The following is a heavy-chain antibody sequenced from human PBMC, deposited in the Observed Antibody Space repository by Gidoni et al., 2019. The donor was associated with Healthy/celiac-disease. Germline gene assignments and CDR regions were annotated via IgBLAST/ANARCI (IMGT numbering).Heavy chain of an antibody. CDR2: ISWNSGSI. CDR1: GFTFDDYA. D-gene: IGHD6-19*01. V-gene: IGHV3-9*01. Sequence: EVQLVESGGGLVQPGRSLRLSCAASGFTFDDYAMHWVRQAPGKGLEWVSGISWNSGSIGYADSVKGRCTISRDNAKNSRYLQMNSLRAEDTALYYCAKDSQWLEYYFDYWGQGTLVTVSS. J-gene: IGHJ4*02. CDR3: AKDSQWLEYYFDY.